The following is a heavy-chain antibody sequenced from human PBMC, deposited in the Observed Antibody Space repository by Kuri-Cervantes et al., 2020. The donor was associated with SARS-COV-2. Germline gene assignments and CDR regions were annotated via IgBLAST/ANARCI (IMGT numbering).Heavy chain of an antibody. Sequence: GESLKISCAASGFTFSSYGMHWVRQAPGKGLEWVAFIRYDGSNKYYADSVKGRFTISRDNSKNTLYLQMNSLRAEDTAVYYCAKDLEDIVVVPAATVTPLGAFDIWAKGQWSPSPQ. D-gene: IGHD2-2*01. J-gene: IGHJ3*02. CDR3: AKDLEDIVVVPAATVTPLGAFDI. CDR2: IRYDGSNK. V-gene: IGHV3-30*02. CDR1: GFTFSSYG.